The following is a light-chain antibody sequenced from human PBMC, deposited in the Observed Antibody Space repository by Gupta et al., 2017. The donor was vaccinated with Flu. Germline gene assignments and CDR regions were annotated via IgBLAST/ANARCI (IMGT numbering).Light chain of an antibody. CDR1: QHVRDN. J-gene: IGKJ1*01. CDR2: GSS. Sequence: EIVMTQSPGNLSVSPGERATLSCSASQHVRDNLAWYQHKPGQAPRLLFSGSSTRATGVPARFRGSGSGTDFTLTISSLQSEDLAIYYCQQYNNWPRTFGQGTKVEIK. V-gene: IGKV3-15*01. CDR3: QQYNNWPRT.